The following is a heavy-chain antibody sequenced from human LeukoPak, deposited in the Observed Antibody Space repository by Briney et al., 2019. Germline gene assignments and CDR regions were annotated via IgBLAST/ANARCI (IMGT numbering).Heavy chain of an antibody. CDR1: GGSISSYY. CDR3: ASSSLYYYYYYMDV. CDR2: IYYSGST. J-gene: IGHJ6*03. Sequence: SETLSLTCTVSGGSISSYYWSWIRQPPGKGLEWIGYIYYSGSTNYNPSLKSRVTISVDTSKNQFSLKLSSVTAADTAVYYCASSSLYYYYYYMDVWGKGTTVTVSS. V-gene: IGHV4-59*01.